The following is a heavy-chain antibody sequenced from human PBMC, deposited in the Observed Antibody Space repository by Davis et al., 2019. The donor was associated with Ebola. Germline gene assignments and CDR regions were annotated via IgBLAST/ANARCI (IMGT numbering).Heavy chain of an antibody. V-gene: IGHV3-7*01. CDR1: GFTFSSYW. Sequence: GGSLRLSCAASGFTFSSYWMRWVRQAPGKGLEWVANIKQDGSEKYYVDSVKGRFTISRDNAKNSLYLQMNSLRAEDTAMYYCTTLSTVTTMYFDLWGRGTLVTVSS. J-gene: IGHJ2*01. D-gene: IGHD4-17*01. CDR2: IKQDGSEK. CDR3: TTLSTVTTMYFDL.